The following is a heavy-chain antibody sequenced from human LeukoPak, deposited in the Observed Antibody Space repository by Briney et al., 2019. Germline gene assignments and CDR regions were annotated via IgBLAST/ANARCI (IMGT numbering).Heavy chain of an antibody. J-gene: IGHJ4*02. CDR3: ARGDPSGRPGIAFDY. D-gene: IGHD1-26*01. Sequence: PSETLSLTCTVSGGSISPYYWSWIRQPPGKGLGWIGHLHYSENTRYNPSLKSRVTISEDTSQTQFSLKLTSVTAADTAVYYCARGDPSGRPGIAFDYWGRGTLVTVSS. V-gene: IGHV4-59*01. CDR1: GGSISPYY. CDR2: LHYSENT.